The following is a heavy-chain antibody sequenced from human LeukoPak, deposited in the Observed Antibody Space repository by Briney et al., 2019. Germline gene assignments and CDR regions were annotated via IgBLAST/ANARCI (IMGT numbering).Heavy chain of an antibody. D-gene: IGHD4-11*01. V-gene: IGHV4-59*01. CDR1: GGSISSYY. CDR2: IYYSGST. CDR3: AREGVTKYYFDY. J-gene: IGHJ4*02. Sequence: SETLSLTCTVSGGSISSYYWSWIRQPPEKGLEWIGYIYYSGSTDYNPSLKSRVTISVDTSKNQFSLKLSSLTAADTAVYYCAREGVTKYYFDYWGQGTLVTVSS.